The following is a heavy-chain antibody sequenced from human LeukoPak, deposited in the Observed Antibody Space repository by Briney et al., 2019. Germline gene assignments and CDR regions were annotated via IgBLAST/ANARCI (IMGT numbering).Heavy chain of an antibody. J-gene: IGHJ4*02. D-gene: IGHD2-15*01. CDR1: GFTFSAYA. V-gene: IGHV3-23*01. Sequence: GGSLRLPCAASGFTFSAYAMGWVRQAPGKWLECGSAISARGGSTYYADSVKGRFTISRDNSQHTVSLQLHSLRAEHTAVYYCALGYCSGGDCYEKPYYFDHWGQGTLVTVSS. CDR2: ISARGGST. CDR3: ALGYCSGGDCYEKPYYFDH.